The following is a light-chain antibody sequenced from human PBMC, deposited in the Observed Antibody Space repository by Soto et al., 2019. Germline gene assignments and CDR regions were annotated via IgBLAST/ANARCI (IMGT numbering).Light chain of an antibody. CDR3: QTYSSAPYT. CDR2: AAS. V-gene: IGKV1-27*01. Sequence: DIQMTQSPSSLSASVGDRVTITCRASQGISNHLAWYQQKPGKVPKLLIYAASTLQSGVPSRFSGSGSGTDFTLTISSLQPEDVATYYCQTYSSAPYTFGQGTKLEIK. CDR1: QGISNH. J-gene: IGKJ2*01.